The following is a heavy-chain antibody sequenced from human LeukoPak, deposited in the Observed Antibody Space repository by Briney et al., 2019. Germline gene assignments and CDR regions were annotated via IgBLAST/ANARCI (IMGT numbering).Heavy chain of an antibody. J-gene: IGHJ4*02. D-gene: IGHD6-19*01. CDR2: INPNSGGT. CDR1: GYTLTELS. Sequence: ASVKVSCKVSGYTLTELSMHWVRQAPGQGLEWMGRINPNSGGTNYAQKFQSRVTMTRDTSISTAYMELSRLRSDDTAIYYCARDLGPVAVAGTFIDYWGQGTLVTVSS. V-gene: IGHV1-2*06. CDR3: ARDLGPVAVAGTFIDY.